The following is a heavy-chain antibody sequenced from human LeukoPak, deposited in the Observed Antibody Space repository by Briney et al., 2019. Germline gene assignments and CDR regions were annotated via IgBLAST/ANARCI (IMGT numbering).Heavy chain of an antibody. CDR2: LIPIFGTA. Sequence: SVKVYCQASGGTFSSYAISWVRQAPGQGLEWMGGLIPIFGTANYAEKFQGRVTITTDESTSTAYMELSRLRSEDTAVYHCARAIVVYQSWFDPWGQGTLVTVSS. CDR3: ARAIVVYQSWFDP. V-gene: IGHV1-69*05. D-gene: IGHD2-2*01. J-gene: IGHJ5*02. CDR1: GGTFSSYA.